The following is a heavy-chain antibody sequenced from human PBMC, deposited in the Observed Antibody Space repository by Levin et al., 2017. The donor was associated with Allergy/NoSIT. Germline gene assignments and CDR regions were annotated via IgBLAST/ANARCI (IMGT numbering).Heavy chain of an antibody. CDR2: ISDSGDTR. V-gene: IGHV3-23*01. Sequence: GGSLRLSCAASGLTFSSYAMSWVHQAPGKGLEWVSGISDSGDTRYYADSVKGRFSISRDNSKNTMCLQMNSLRAADTAVYCCAKSSSGWYRLAYWGQGILVTV. D-gene: IGHD6-19*01. CDR3: AKSSSGWYRLAY. J-gene: IGHJ4*02. CDR1: GLTFSSYA.